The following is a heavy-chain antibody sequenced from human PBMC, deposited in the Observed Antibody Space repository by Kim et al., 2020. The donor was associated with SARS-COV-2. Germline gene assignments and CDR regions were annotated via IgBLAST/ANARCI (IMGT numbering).Heavy chain of an antibody. D-gene: IGHD2-2*01. CDR1: GFTFSGFS. CDR2: ITSSSNII. Sequence: GGSLRLSCAASGFTFSGFSMNWVRQAPGKGLEWVSYITSSSNIIYYADSVKGRFTISRDNAQNSLYLQMNSLRDEDTAIYYCTRDPNALDSWGQGTLVTVSS. CDR3: TRDPNALDS. V-gene: IGHV3-48*02. J-gene: IGHJ4*02.